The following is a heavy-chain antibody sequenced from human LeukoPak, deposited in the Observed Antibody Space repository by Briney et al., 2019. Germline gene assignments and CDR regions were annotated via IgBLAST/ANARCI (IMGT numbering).Heavy chain of an antibody. CDR3: SRGQDYSSGWYPNT. CDR2: MNPNSGNT. Sequence: ASVKVSFKASGETFTSYDINRVRQATGQGLEWMGWMNPNSGNTSYAQKFQGRVTITRNTTISKAYMELSSLRSEDTAVYFCSRGQDYSSGWYPNTWGQGTLVTVSS. V-gene: IGHV1-8*01. D-gene: IGHD6-19*01. J-gene: IGHJ5*02. CDR1: GETFTSYD.